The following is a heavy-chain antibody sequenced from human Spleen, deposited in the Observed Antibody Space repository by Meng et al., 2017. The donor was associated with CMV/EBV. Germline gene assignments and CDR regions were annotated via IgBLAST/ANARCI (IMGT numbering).Heavy chain of an antibody. CDR1: GGTFGSYG. J-gene: IGHJ4*02. Sequence: SCKASGGTFGSYGISWVRQAPGQGLEWMGGTIPMLATAHYAQKFQGRVTIKTDESTSTAYMELSNLRSNDTAVYYCARGPSRSAEIDYWGPGTLVTVSS. V-gene: IGHV1-69*05. CDR2: TIPMLATA. CDR3: ARGPSRSAEIDY. D-gene: IGHD1-26*01.